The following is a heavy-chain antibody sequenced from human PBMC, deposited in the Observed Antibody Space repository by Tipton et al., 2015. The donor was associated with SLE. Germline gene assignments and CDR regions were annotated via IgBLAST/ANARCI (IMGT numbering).Heavy chain of an antibody. CDR2: IFYSGHT. D-gene: IGHD3-9*01. V-gene: IGHV4-39*07. Sequence: LRLSCTVSGGSIRGSDYYWGWIRQPPGKGLEWIGSIFYSGHTYYNPSLKSRVTISVDTSKNQFSLKLRSVTAVDTAVYYCARFFYYNNSRAWGWFDPWGQGTLVTVSS. J-gene: IGHJ5*02. CDR1: GGSIRGSDYY. CDR3: ARFFYYNNSRAWGWFDP.